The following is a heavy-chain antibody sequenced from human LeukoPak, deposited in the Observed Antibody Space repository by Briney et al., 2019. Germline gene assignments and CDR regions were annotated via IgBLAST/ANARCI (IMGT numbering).Heavy chain of an antibody. CDR2: MNPNSGNT. Sequence: ASVKVSCKASGYTFTVYYMHWVRQAPGQGLEWMGWMNPNSGNTGYAQKFQGRVTITRNTSISTAYMELSSLRSEDTAVYYCARGFESFDYWGQGTLVTVSS. CDR1: GYTFTVYY. J-gene: IGHJ4*02. CDR3: ARGFESFDY. V-gene: IGHV1-8*03.